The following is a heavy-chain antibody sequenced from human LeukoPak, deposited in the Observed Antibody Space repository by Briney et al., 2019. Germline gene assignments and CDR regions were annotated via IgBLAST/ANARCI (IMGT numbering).Heavy chain of an antibody. CDR2: IYTSGST. D-gene: IGHD2-2*01. Sequence: SETLSLTCTVSGSISSYYWSWIRQPPGKGLERIGYIYTSGSTNYNPSLKSRVTISVDTFKNQFSLDLSSVTAADTAVYYCARQKCTSTSCLTKNAFDIWGQGTMVTVSS. CDR3: ARQKCTSTSCLTKNAFDI. V-gene: IGHV4-4*09. J-gene: IGHJ3*02. CDR1: GSISSYY.